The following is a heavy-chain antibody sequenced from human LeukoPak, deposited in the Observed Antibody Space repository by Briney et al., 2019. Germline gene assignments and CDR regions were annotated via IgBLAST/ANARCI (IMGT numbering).Heavy chain of an antibody. D-gene: IGHD3-10*01. J-gene: IGHJ4*02. CDR1: GASVTSTNFY. CDR3: ATQQWIGTFHY. V-gene: IGHV4-61*01. Sequence: SETLSLTCSVSGASVTSTNFYWSWIRQPPGEGLEWIGYVSYTEIPTYNPSLNSRLTISLDTSKSQFSLQLSSVTAADTAVYYCATQQWIGTFHYWGQGALVTVSS. CDR2: VSYTEIP.